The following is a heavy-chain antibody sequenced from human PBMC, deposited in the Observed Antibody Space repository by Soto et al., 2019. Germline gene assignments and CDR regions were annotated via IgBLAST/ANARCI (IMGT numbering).Heavy chain of an antibody. V-gene: IGHV3-48*01. Sequence: EVQLVESGGGLVQPGGSLRLSCSASGFTLSSYSMNWVRQAPGKGLEWVSCISSSTDTIYYADSVKGRFTISRDHAKNSLFLKMNSLRAEDTAVYYCARDEGRSYYYYGMDVWGQGTTVTVSS. CDR1: GFTLSSYS. J-gene: IGHJ6*02. D-gene: IGHD3-10*01. CDR2: ISSSTDTI. CDR3: ARDEGRSYYYYGMDV.